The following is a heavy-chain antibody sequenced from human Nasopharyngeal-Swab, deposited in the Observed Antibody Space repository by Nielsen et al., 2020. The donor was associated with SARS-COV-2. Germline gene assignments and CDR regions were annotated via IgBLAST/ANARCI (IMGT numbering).Heavy chain of an antibody. V-gene: IGHV4-34*01. CDR3: ARSRYTSSWYGVRNWFDP. J-gene: IGHJ5*02. D-gene: IGHD6-13*01. CDR1: GGSFSGYY. CDR2: INHSGGT. Sequence: GSLRLSCAVYGGSFSGYYWNWIRQPPGKGLEWIGDINHSGGTNYNPSLKSRVTISLDTSKNQFSLKLSSVTAADTAVYYCARSRYTSSWYGVRNWFDPWGQGTLVTVSS.